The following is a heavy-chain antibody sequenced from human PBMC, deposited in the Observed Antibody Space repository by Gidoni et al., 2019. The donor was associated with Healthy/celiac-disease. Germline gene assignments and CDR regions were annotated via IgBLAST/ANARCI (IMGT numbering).Heavy chain of an antibody. Sequence: EVQLVESGGGLVQPGGSLRLSCAASGFTFSSYEMNWVRQAPGKGLEWVSYISSSGSTIYYADSVKGRFTISRDNAKNSLYLQMNSLRAEDTAVYYCARRLKFLLWFGERLPQVGGEFDYWGQGTLVTVSS. CDR2: ISSSGSTI. CDR1: GFTFSSYE. V-gene: IGHV3-48*03. D-gene: IGHD3-10*01. J-gene: IGHJ4*02. CDR3: ARRLKFLLWFGERLPQVGGEFDY.